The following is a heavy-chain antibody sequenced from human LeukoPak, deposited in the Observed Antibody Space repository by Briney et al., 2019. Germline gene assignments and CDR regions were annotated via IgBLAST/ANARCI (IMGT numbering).Heavy chain of an antibody. J-gene: IGHJ4*02. CDR2: INHSGST. CDR1: GGSFSGYY. Sequence: SETLSLTCAVYGGSFSGYYWSWIRQPPGKGLEWIGEINHSGSTNYNPSLKSRVTISVDTSKNQFSLKLSSVTAADTAVYYCARGPSTVTTFLDYWGQGTLVTVSS. CDR3: ARGPSTVTTFLDY. V-gene: IGHV4-34*01. D-gene: IGHD4-17*01.